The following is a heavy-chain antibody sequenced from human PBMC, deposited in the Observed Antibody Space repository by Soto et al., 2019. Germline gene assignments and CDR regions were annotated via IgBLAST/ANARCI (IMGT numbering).Heavy chain of an antibody. CDR2: INHSGST. D-gene: IGHD2-2*01. J-gene: IGHJ5*02. CDR1: GGSGGSFSGYY. Sequence: PSETLSLTCAVYGGSGGSFSGYYWSWIRQPPGKGLEWIGEINHSGSTNYNPSLKSRVTISADTSKNQFSLKLSSVTAADTAVYYCARHLGYCSSTNCYAWFAPWGQGTLVTVSS. CDR3: ARHLGYCSSTNCYAWFAP. V-gene: IGHV4-34*01.